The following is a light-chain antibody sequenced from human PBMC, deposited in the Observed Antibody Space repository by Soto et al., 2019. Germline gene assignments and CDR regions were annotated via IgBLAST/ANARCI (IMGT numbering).Light chain of an antibody. CDR3: ASYTSSSTDV. Sequence: QSVLTQPASVSGSPGQSITISCTGTSSDVGGNNSVSWYQQHPGKAPQLMIYNVSKRPSGVSRRSSGSKSGNTASLTICGHLAEDEAYYYDASYTSSSTDVFGAGTKVTVL. CDR2: NVS. CDR1: SSDVGGNNS. J-gene: IGLJ1*01. V-gene: IGLV2-14*01.